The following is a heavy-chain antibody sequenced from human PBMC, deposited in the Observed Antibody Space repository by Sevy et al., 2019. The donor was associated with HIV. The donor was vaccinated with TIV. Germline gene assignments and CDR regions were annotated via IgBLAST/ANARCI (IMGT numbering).Heavy chain of an antibody. D-gene: IGHD1-26*01. Sequence: GGSLRLSCAASGFTFSSAWMNWVRQAPEKGLEWVGRIKTEADGGIADYAAPVKGRFIISRDDSKNTLYLQMRSLTTEDTAAYFCTTVRRWDSGASENWGQGTQVTVSS. CDR1: GFTFSSAW. CDR2: IKTEADGGIA. J-gene: IGHJ4*02. CDR3: TTVRRWDSGASEN. V-gene: IGHV3-15*01.